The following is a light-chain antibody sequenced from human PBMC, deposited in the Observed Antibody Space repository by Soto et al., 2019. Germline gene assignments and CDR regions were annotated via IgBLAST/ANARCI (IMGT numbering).Light chain of an antibody. CDR2: AAS. Sequence: DVQMTQSPFSLSASVGDRVTMTCRASQSIANYLNWYQQKPGKAPKLLVFAASSLLSGVPSRFSCTGSGTDFTLTLSSLQPEDFATYYCQQCYSSPRTFGGGTKVEIK. CDR3: QQCYSSPRT. CDR1: QSIANY. V-gene: IGKV1-39*01. J-gene: IGKJ4*01.